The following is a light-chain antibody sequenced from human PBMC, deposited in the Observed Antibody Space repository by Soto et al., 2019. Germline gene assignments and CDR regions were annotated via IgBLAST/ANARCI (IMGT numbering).Light chain of an antibody. J-gene: IGLJ3*02. CDR3: SSYTSSSTLEV. Sequence: QSVPTQPPSASGSPGQSVTISCTGASNDVGSYNYVSWYQQHPGKAPKLMIYEVTKRPSGVPDRFSGSKSGNTASLTVSGLQTDDEADYYCSSYTSSSTLEVFGGGTKLTVL. CDR2: EVT. V-gene: IGLV2-8*01. CDR1: SNDVGSYNY.